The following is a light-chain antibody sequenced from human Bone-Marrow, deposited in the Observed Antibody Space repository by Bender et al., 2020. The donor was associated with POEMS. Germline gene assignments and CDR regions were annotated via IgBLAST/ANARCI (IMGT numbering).Light chain of an antibody. CDR3: CSYAGRSTVV. Sequence: QSALTQPRSVSGSPGQSVTISCTGTSSDVGGYNYVSWYQQHPGKAPKLMIYDVSKRPSGVPDRFSGSKSGNTASLTISGLQPEDEADYYCCSYAGRSTVVFGGGTKLTVL. J-gene: IGLJ2*01. CDR1: SSDVGGYNY. V-gene: IGLV2-11*01. CDR2: DVS.